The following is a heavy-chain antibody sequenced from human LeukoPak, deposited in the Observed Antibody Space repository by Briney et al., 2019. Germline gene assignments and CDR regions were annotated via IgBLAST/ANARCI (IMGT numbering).Heavy chain of an antibody. CDR3: AKDQVYGDSPSWYFDL. CDR1: GFTVSSNY. Sequence: GSLRLSCAASGFTVSSNYMSWVRQAPGKGLEWVSVIYSGGSTYYADSVKGRFTISRDNSKNTLYLQMNSLRAEDTAVYYCAKDQVYGDSPSWYFDLWGRGTLVTVSS. V-gene: IGHV3-66*02. D-gene: IGHD4-17*01. CDR2: IYSGGST. J-gene: IGHJ2*01.